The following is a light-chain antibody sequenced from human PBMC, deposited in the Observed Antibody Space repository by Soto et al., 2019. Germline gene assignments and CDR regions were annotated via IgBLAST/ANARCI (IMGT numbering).Light chain of an antibody. CDR2: EGS. CDR1: SSDVGSYNL. J-gene: IGLJ2*01. V-gene: IGLV2-23*01. Sequence: QSALTQPASVSGSPGQSITISCTGTSSDVGSYNLVSWYQQHPGKAPKLMIYEGSKRHSGVSNRFSGSKSGNTASLTISGLQAEDEADYYCCSYAGSSTRVVFGGGTKLTVL. CDR3: CSYAGSSTRVV.